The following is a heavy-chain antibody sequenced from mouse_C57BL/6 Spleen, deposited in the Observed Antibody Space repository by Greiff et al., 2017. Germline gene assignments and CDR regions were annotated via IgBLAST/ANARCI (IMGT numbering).Heavy chain of an antibody. CDR3: AREGDYYGSSYLGYFDV. CDR2: ISDGGSYT. J-gene: IGHJ1*03. CDR1: GFTFSSYA. Sequence: EVNVVESGGGLVKPGGSLKLSCAASGFTFSSYAMSWVRQTPEKRLEWVATISDGGSYTYYPDNVKGRFTISRDNAKNNLNLQMSHLKSEDTAMYYCAREGDYYGSSYLGYFDVWGTGTTVTVSS. V-gene: IGHV5-4*01. D-gene: IGHD1-1*01.